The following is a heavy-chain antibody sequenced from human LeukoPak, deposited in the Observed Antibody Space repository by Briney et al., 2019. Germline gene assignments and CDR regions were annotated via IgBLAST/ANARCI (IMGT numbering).Heavy chain of an antibody. CDR1: GYSFTSYW. CDR3: ARHYYGSSGYYRTFDY. CDR2: IYPGDSDT. V-gene: IGHV5-51*01. J-gene: IGHJ4*02. Sequence: PGESLKISCKGSGYSFTSYWIGWVRQMPGKGLEWMGIIYPGDSDTRYSPSFQGQVTISADKSISTAYLQWSSLKASDTAMYYCARHYYGSSGYYRTFDYWGQGTLVTVSS. D-gene: IGHD3-22*01.